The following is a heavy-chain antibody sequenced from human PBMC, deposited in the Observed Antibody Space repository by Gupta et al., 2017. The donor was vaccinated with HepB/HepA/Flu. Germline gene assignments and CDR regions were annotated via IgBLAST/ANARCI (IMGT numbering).Heavy chain of an antibody. J-gene: IGHJ4*02. CDR3: ARRHCDTTGCFYFDY. CDR2: IYHSGAS. Sequence: QVQLQESGPGLVEPSGALSLTCAVSGDSISRTHWCPWVRQPPEKGLEWIGEIYHSGASHYNPSLKSRVTTSLDKSKNQFSLTLSSVSAADTAVYYCARRHCDTTGCFYFDYWGQGTLVTVSS. CDR1: GDSISRTHW. D-gene: IGHD2-2*01. V-gene: IGHV4-4*02.